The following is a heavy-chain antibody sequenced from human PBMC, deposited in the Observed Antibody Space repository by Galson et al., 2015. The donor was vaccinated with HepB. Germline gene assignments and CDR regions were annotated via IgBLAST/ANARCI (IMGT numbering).Heavy chain of an antibody. J-gene: IGHJ5*01. D-gene: IGHD5-18*01. Sequence: SLRLSCAASGFAFDSHAMSWDRQAPGRGLEWISGITGKGDSTFYADSVKGRFTVSKDNSNNMLYLQMNSLRAEDAGLYFCAKGYGLFDSWGQGILVTVSS. CDR1: GFAFDSHA. CDR3: AKGYGLFDS. V-gene: IGHV3-23*01. CDR2: ITGKGDST.